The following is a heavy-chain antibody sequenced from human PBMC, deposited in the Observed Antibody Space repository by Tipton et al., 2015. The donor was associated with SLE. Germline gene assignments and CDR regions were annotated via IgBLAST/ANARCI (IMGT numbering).Heavy chain of an antibody. CDR3: VRGPKDV. Sequence: TLSLTCVVSGVSINNGYYYWSWIRQHPGRGLEWIGSIFYSGITYYNPSLKSRVVISVDTSENEVSLKLSSVSAADTAVYYCVRGPKDVWGQGTTVTVSS. CDR2: IFYSGIT. V-gene: IGHV4-31*11. J-gene: IGHJ6*02. CDR1: GVSINNGYYY.